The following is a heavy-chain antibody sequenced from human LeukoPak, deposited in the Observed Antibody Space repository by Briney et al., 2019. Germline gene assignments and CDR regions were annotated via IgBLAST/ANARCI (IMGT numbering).Heavy chain of an antibody. J-gene: IGHJ4*02. CDR3: AILAAAGTADY. V-gene: IGHV3-48*03. CDR1: GFTFSSYE. CDR2: ISSSGSTI. D-gene: IGHD6-13*01. Sequence: GGSLRLSCAASGFTFSSYEMNWVRQAPGKGLEWVSYISSSGSTIYYADSVKGRFTISRDNAKNSLYLQMNSLRAEDTAFYYCAILAAAGTADYWGQGTLVTVSS.